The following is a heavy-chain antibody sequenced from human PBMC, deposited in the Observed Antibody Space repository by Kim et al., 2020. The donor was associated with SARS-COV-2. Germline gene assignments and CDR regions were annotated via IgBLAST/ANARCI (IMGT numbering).Heavy chain of an antibody. Sequence: GGSLRLSCAASGFTFSSYAMSWVRQAPGKGLEWVSAISGSGGSTYYADSVKGRFTISRDNSKNTLYLQMNSLRAEDTAVYYCAKDRPLGYCSGGSCYAPFGYWGQGTLVTVSS. CDR2: ISGSGGST. J-gene: IGHJ4*02. CDR3: AKDRPLGYCSGGSCYAPFGY. CDR1: GFTFSSYA. D-gene: IGHD2-15*01. V-gene: IGHV3-23*01.